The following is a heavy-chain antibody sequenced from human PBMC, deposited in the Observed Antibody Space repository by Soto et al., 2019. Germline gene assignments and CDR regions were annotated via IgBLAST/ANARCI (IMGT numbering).Heavy chain of an antibody. V-gene: IGHV3-21*01. CDR2: ISSSSSYI. D-gene: IGHD6-13*01. J-gene: IGHJ5*02. CDR3: ARDRLNSRALFDP. CDR1: GFTFSSYS. Sequence: GSLRLSCAASGFTFSSYSMNWVRQAPGKGLEWVSSISSSSSYIYYADSVKGRFTISRDNAKNSLYLQMNSLRAEDTAVYYCARDRLNSRALFDPWGQGTLVTVSS.